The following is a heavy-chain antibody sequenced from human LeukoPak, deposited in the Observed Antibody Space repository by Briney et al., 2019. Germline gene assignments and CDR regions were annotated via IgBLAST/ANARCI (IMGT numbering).Heavy chain of an antibody. D-gene: IGHD3-10*01. Sequence: PGGSLRLSCAASGFTFSSYEMNWVRQAPGKGLEWVSYISSSGSTIYYADSVKGRFTISRDNAKNSLYLQMNSLRAEDTAVYYCARAGAITMVRGANRYYYYMDVWGKGTTVTISS. CDR2: ISSSGSTI. J-gene: IGHJ6*03. CDR3: ARAGAITMVRGANRYYYYMDV. V-gene: IGHV3-48*03. CDR1: GFTFSSYE.